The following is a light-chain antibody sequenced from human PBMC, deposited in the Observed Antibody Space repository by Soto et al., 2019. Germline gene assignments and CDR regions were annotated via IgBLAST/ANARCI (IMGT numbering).Light chain of an antibody. J-gene: IGLJ2*01. V-gene: IGLV2-14*01. Sequence: QSVLTQPASVSGSPGQSITISCTGTSSDVGAYNYVSWYQQHPGKAPKLMIYDVSNRPSGVSNRFSGSKSGNTASLTISVLQDEDEADYYCSSYTTSSTVVFGGGTKLTVL. CDR2: DVS. CDR3: SSYTTSSTVV. CDR1: SSDVGAYNY.